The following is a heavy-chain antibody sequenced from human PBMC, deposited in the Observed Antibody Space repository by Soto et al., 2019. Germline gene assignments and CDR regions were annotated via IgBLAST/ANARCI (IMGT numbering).Heavy chain of an antibody. Sequence: SVKVACKAAGGTFSGYAISWVRQAPGQGLEWMGGIIPIFGTANYAQKFQGRVTITADESTSTAYMELSSLRSEDTAVYYCARYSSGWYEGNWFDPWGQGSLVTVS. CDR1: GGTFSGYA. V-gene: IGHV1-69*01. J-gene: IGHJ5*02. CDR2: IIPIFGTA. CDR3: ARYSSGWYEGNWFDP. D-gene: IGHD6-19*01.